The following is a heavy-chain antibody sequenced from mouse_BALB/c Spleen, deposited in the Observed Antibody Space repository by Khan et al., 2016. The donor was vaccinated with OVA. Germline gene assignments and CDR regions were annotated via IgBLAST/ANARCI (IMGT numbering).Heavy chain of an antibody. CDR3: ARERIDY. Sequence: VQLQQSGAELAKPGASVKMSCKASGYTFTSYWMHWIKQRPGQGLEWIGYINTTSGYTDSNQKFKDKATLTADKSSSTAYMQLSSLTSDDSAVYYCARERIDYWGQGTALTVSS. CDR2: INTTSGYT. V-gene: IGHV1-7*01. J-gene: IGHJ2*01. CDR1: GYTFTSYW.